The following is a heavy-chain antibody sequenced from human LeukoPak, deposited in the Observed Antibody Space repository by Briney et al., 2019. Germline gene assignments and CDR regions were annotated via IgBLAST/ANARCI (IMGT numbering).Heavy chain of an antibody. Sequence: GASVKVSCKASGYTFTGYYMHWVRQAPGQGLEWMGWINPSGGSTSYAQKFQGRVTMTRDTSTNTVYMELSSLRSEDTAVYYCARDLVMGVGVSQFDYWGQGTLVTVSS. CDR3: ARDLVMGVGVSQFDY. J-gene: IGHJ4*02. CDR2: INPSGGST. D-gene: IGHD1-26*01. V-gene: IGHV1-46*01. CDR1: GYTFTGYY.